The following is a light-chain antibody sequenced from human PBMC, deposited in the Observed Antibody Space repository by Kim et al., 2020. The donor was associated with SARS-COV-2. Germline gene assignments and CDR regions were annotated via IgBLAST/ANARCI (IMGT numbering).Light chain of an antibody. Sequence: AVGQKARITCGGNNIGGKNVHWYQQRPGQAPVLVIYRYNNRPSGIPERFSGSNSGNTATLTISRAQAGDEADYYCQVWDSSTAVFGGGTQLTVL. CDR3: QVWDSSTAV. J-gene: IGLJ3*02. CDR1: NIGGKN. V-gene: IGLV3-9*01. CDR2: RYN.